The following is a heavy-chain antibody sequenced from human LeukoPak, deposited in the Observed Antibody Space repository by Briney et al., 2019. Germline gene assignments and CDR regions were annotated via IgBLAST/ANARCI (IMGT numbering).Heavy chain of an antibody. J-gene: IGHJ5*02. CDR3: ARRNWNYVSWFDP. CDR1: GFTFSSYW. CDR2: IKQDGSEK. D-gene: IGHD1-7*01. V-gene: IGHV3-7*01. Sequence: GSLRLSCAASGFTFSSYWMSWVRQAPGKGLEWVANIKQDGSEKYYVDSVKGRFTISRDNAKNSLYLQMNSLRAEDTAVYYCARRNWNYVSWFDPWGQGTLVTVSS.